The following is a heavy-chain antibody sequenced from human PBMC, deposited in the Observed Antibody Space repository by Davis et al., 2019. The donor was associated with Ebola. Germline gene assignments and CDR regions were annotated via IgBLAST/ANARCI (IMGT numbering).Heavy chain of an antibody. V-gene: IGHV3-66*01. CDR1: GFTVSSNY. Sequence: PGGSLRLSCAASGFTVSSNYMSWVRQAPGKGLEWVSVIYSGGSTYYADSVKGRFTISRDNSKNTLYLQMNSLRAEDTAVYYCARDVREPGIAAAVGYWGQGTLVTVSS. J-gene: IGHJ4*02. D-gene: IGHD6-13*01. CDR2: IYSGGST. CDR3: ARDVREPGIAAAVGY.